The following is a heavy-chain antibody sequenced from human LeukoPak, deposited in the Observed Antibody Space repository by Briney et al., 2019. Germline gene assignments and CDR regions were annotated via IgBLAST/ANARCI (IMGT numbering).Heavy chain of an antibody. J-gene: IGHJ4*02. CDR1: GFTFSDYE. CDR2: ISSSGSTI. Sequence: GGSLRLSCAASGFTFSDYEMNWVRQAPGKGLEWVSYISSSGSTIYYADSVKGRFTISRDNAKKSLYLQMNSLRAEDTAVYFCARDGSYGDRDYWGQGTLVTVSS. D-gene: IGHD4-17*01. V-gene: IGHV3-48*03. CDR3: ARDGSYGDRDY.